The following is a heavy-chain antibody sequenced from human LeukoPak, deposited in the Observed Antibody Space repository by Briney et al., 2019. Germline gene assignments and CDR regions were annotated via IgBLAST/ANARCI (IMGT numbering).Heavy chain of an antibody. D-gene: IGHD3-22*01. CDR3: VRVIGAPNYYYYMDV. CDR2: IYHSGST. CDR1: GGSISSGGYY. V-gene: IGHV4-30-2*01. Sequence: PSETLSLTCTVSGGSISSGGYYWSWIRQPPGKGLEWIGYIYHSGSTYYNPSLKSRVTMSVDTSKNQFSLKLSSVTAADTAVYYCVRVIGAPNYYYYMDVWGKGTTVTVSS. J-gene: IGHJ6*03.